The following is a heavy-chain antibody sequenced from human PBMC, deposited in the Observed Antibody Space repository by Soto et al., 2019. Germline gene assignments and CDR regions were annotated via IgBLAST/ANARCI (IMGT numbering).Heavy chain of an antibody. J-gene: IGHJ4*02. V-gene: IGHV1-18*01. Sequence: QVRLEQSGPEVKKTGAAVKVSCKASGYTLTSYGISWVRQAPGQGLEWKGWINIYRGDANYAQRFQDRVTMTRDTSTNTVYMEMRSLRSDDTAVYYCARALYYYDNSGLAYWGQGTLVTVSS. D-gene: IGHD3-22*01. CDR2: INIYRGDA. CDR3: ARALYYYDNSGLAY. CDR1: GYTLTSYG.